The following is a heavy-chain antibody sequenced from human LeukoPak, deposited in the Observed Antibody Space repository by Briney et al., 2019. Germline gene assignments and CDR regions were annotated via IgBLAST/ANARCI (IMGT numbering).Heavy chain of an antibody. CDR2: ISYDGSNK. CDR1: GFTLSSYA. D-gene: IGHD6-19*01. V-gene: IGHV3-30*04. CDR3: ARDLSWNSSGWYYYFDY. Sequence: PGRSLRLSCAASGFTLSSYAMHWVRQAPGKGLEWVAVISYDGSNKYYADSVKGRFTISRDNSKNTLYLQMNSLRAEDTAVYYCARDLSWNSSGWYYYFDYWGQGTLVTVSS. J-gene: IGHJ4*02.